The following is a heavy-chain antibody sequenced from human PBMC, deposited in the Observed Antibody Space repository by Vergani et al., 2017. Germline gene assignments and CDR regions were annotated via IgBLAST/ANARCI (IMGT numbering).Heavy chain of an antibody. D-gene: IGHD3-16*01. CDR1: GYSIGSGFY. J-gene: IGHJ6*03. V-gene: IGHV4-38-2*01. CDR2: IHNRGKT. Sequence: QVQLQESGPGLVKPPGTLSLTCAVSGYSIGSGFYWAWIRQSPGEGLQWLTSIHNRGKTYHNPSLKSRVSVSLDTSKNQFSLKLSSVTAADTAVYYCARGGGPWPMDVWGKGTTVTVSS. CDR3: ARGGGPWPMDV.